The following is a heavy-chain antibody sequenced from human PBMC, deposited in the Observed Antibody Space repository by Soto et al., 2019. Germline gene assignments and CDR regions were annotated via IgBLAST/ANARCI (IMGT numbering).Heavy chain of an antibody. V-gene: IGHV1-24*01. Sequence: ASVKVSCKVSGYTLTELSMHWVRQAPGKGLEWMGGFDPEDGETIYAQKFRGRVTMTEDTSTDTAYMELSSLRSEDTAVYYCATDLNLGGRNWFDPWGQGTLVTVSS. CDR3: ATDLNLGGRNWFDP. CDR1: GYTLTELS. CDR2: FDPEDGET. J-gene: IGHJ5*02. D-gene: IGHD1-7*01.